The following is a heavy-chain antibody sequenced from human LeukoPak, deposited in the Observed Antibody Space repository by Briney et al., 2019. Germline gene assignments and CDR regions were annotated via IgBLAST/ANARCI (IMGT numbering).Heavy chain of an antibody. Sequence: GGSLRLPCAASGFTFSTYAMHWVRQAPGQGLDWVAFIRHDGSIKYYADSVKGRFTISRDNSKNTLYLQMNSLRTEDTAVYYCARGDCSGDCYHPLYYWGQGSLVTVSS. V-gene: IGHV3-30*02. CDR3: ARGDCSGDCYHPLYY. CDR2: IRHDGSIK. J-gene: IGHJ4*02. CDR1: GFTFSTYA. D-gene: IGHD2-21*02.